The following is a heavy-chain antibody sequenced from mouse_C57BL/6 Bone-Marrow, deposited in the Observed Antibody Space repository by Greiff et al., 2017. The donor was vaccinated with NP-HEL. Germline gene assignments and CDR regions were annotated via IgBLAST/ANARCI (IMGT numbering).Heavy chain of an antibody. V-gene: IGHV1-81*01. J-gene: IGHJ3*01. CDR1: GYTFTSYG. Sequence: QVQLQQSGAELARPGASVKLSCKASGYTFTSYGISWVKQRTGQGLEWIGEIYPRSGNTYYNEKFKGKATLTADKSSSTAYMELRSLTSEDSAVYFCARDFPLAYWGQGTLVTVSA. CDR3: ARDFPLAY. CDR2: IYPRSGNT.